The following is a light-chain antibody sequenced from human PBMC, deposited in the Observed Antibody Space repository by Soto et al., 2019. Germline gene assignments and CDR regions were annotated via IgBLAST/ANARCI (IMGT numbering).Light chain of an antibody. J-gene: IGKJ3*01. CDR2: HAS. CDR3: QNYNNFLFT. CDR1: QGISNY. V-gene: IGKV1-27*01. Sequence: DIQMTQSPSSLSASIGDRVTITCRASQGISNYLAWYQEKPGKAPELLIYHASTLQSGVPSRFSGSGSGTDFTLTISSLQPEDVANYYCQNYNNFLFTFGPGTKVDIK.